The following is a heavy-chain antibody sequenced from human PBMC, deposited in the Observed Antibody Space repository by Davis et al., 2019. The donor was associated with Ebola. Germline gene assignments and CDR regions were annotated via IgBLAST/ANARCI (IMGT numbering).Heavy chain of an antibody. D-gene: IGHD4-17*01. CDR1: GDSMSSSNYY. CDR2: SYYSGST. J-gene: IGHJ2*01. CDR3: ASSVFYGDYGNWYFDL. V-gene: IGHV4-39*01. Sequence: SETLSLTCTVSGDSMSSSNYYWGWIRQPPGKGLEWIGSSYYSGSTYYNPSLKSRVTISVDTSKNQFSMKLSSVTAADTAVFYCASSVFYGDYGNWYFDLGGRGTLVTVSS.